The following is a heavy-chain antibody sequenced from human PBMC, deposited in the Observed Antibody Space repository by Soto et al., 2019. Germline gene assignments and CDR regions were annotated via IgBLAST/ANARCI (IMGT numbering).Heavy chain of an antibody. CDR2: IIPIFGTA. D-gene: IGHD5-18*01. CDR3: ARRAMDTAIIRDYYYYGMDV. CDR1: GGTFSSYA. Sequence: SVKVSCKASGGTFSSYAISWVRQAPGQGLEWMGGIIPIFGTANYAQKFQGRVRITADESTSTAYMELSSLRSEDTAVYYCARRAMDTAIIRDYYYYGMDVWGQGTTVTVSS. J-gene: IGHJ6*02. V-gene: IGHV1-69*13.